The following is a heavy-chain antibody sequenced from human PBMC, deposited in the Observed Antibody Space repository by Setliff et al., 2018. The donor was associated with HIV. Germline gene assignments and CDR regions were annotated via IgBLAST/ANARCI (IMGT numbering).Heavy chain of an antibody. D-gene: IGHD1-1*01. CDR2: ISGSVGST. CDR1: GFTFTSYA. CDR3: AKTSGTIPENYGMDV. V-gene: IGHV3-23*01. J-gene: IGHJ6*02. Sequence: PGGSLRLSCAASGFTFTSYAMSWVRQAPGKGLEWVSAISGSVGSTYYADSVKGRFTISRDNSKNTLYLQMNSLRAEDTAVYYCAKTSGTIPENYGMDVWGQGTTVTVSS.